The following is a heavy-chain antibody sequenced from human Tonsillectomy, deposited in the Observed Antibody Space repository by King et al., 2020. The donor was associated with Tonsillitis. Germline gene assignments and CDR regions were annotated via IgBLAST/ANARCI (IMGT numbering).Heavy chain of an antibody. CDR1: GYSISSGYY. D-gene: IGHD2-8*02. CDR2: VYHSRTT. V-gene: IGHV4-38-2*02. Sequence: QLQESGPGLVKPSNTLSLTCTVSGYSISSGYYWGWIRQPPGKGLEWIGSVYHSRTTFYNPSLKSRVTISVDTSKNQLSLQLTSVTAADTPLYYCARRFPESLYNTVGYPPWFDPWGQGTRVTVSS. CDR3: ARRFPESLYNTVGYPPWFDP. J-gene: IGHJ5*02.